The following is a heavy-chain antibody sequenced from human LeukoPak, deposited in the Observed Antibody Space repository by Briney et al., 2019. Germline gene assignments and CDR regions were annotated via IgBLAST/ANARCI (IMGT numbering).Heavy chain of an antibody. CDR3: AHRPGNYDYGGKGFDF. CDR1: AFALSTAGVG. Sequence: SGPTLVNPTQTPTLTCTFSAFALSTAGVGVGWFRQPPGKALEWLAVTYWNGDRRYSPSLNSRLTITKDTSKNQVVLTMSNMDPVDTATYYCAHRPGNYDYGGKGFDFWGQGTLVTVSS. CDR2: TYWNGDR. J-gene: IGHJ4*02. V-gene: IGHV2-5*01. D-gene: IGHD4-23*01.